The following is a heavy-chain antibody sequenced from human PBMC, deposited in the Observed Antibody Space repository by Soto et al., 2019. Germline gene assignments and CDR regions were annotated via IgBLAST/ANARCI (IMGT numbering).Heavy chain of an antibody. D-gene: IGHD6-13*01. CDR3: AKDGRPSTSWYGSLDF. J-gene: IGHJ4*02. CDR1: GFTFGNYA. CDR2: ISFSGDLS. Sequence: EVHLLESGGNLIQPGGSLRLSCAASGFTFGNYAMTWVCQAPGKGLEWVSSISFSGDLSYYADSVKSRFTISRDNCKNILYLQMNGLRADDTAIYHCAKDGRPSTSWYGSLDFWGQGTLVTVSS. V-gene: IGHV3-23*01.